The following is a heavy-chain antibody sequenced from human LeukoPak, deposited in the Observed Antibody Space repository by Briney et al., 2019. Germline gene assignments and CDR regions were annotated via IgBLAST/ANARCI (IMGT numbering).Heavy chain of an antibody. V-gene: IGHV5-51*01. CDR1: GYSFTSYW. J-gene: IGHJ4*02. CDR3: ARLKRSYLYGGAFDY. Sequence: GESLKISCKGSGYSFTSYWIGWVRQMPGKGLEWMGIIYPGDSDTRYSPSLQGQVTISADKSISTAYLQWSSLKASDTAMYYCARLKRSYLYGGAFDYWGQGTLVTVSS. D-gene: IGHD1-26*01. CDR2: IYPGDSDT.